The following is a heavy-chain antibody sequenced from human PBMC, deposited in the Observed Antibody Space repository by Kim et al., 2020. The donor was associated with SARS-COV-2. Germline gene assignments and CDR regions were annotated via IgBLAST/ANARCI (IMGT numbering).Heavy chain of an antibody. J-gene: IGHJ4*02. V-gene: IGHV3-15*01. Sequence: VKGRFTISRDDSKNTLYLQMNSLKTEDTAVYYCTTDHYDILTGYYYFDYWGQGTLVTVSS. CDR3: TTDHYDILTGYYYFDY. D-gene: IGHD3-9*01.